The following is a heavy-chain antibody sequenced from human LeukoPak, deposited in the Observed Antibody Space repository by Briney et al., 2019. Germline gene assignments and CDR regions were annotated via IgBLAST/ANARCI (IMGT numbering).Heavy chain of an antibody. CDR2: ISFDRSNK. CDR3: AKGGGTGYSSSWYSN. D-gene: IGHD6-13*01. J-gene: IGHJ4*02. V-gene: IGHV3-30*18. CDR1: GFTFDDHG. Sequence: QAGGSLRLSCAASGFTFDDHGMSWVRQAPGKGLEWVAVISFDRSNKFYADSVKGRFTISRDNSKNTLYLQMNSLRPEDTALYYCAKGGGTGYSSSWYSNWGQGTLVTVSS.